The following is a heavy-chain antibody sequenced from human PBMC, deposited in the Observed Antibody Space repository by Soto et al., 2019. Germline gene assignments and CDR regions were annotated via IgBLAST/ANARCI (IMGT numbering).Heavy chain of an antibody. CDR2: INAGNGNA. CDR1: GYTFTSYA. J-gene: IGHJ1*01. V-gene: IGHV1-3*01. Sequence: ASVKVSCKASGYTFTSYAMHWVRQAPGQRLEWMGWINAGNGNAKYSQKFQGRVTITRDTSASTAYMELSSLRSEDTAVYYCVSPKFGSSGYYERYFQHWGQGTLVTVS. D-gene: IGHD3-22*01. CDR3: VSPKFGSSGYYERYFQH.